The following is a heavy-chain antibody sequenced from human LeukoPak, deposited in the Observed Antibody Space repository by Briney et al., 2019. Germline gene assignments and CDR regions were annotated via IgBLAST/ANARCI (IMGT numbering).Heavy chain of an antibody. CDR2: ISYSGST. V-gene: IGHV4-59*01. D-gene: IGHD1-1*01. Sequence: SETLSLTCTVSGGSISSDYWSWLRQTPQKGLEWIGYISYSGSTNYNPSLKSRVTISADTSKNQFSLKLRSVTAADTAVYYCARDDDTAGIDYWGQGTLVTVSS. CDR3: ARDDDTAGIDY. J-gene: IGHJ4*02. CDR1: GGSISSDY.